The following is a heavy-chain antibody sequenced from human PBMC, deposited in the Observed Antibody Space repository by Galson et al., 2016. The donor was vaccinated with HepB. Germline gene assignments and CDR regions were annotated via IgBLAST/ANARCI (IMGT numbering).Heavy chain of an antibody. Sequence: ETLSLTCTVSGGSISISSYYWGWIRQPPGKGLEWIGSIYYSGSTYYNPSLKSRVTISVDTSENQFSLKLSSVTAADTAVYYCARTDDFWSGYWSQGTPVTVSS. CDR2: IYYSGST. CDR1: GGSISISSYY. D-gene: IGHD3-3*01. CDR3: ARTDDFWSGY. J-gene: IGHJ4*02. V-gene: IGHV4-39*01.